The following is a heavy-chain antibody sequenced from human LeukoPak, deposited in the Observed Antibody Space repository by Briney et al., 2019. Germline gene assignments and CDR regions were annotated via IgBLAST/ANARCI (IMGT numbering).Heavy chain of an antibody. J-gene: IGHJ3*02. CDR1: GFTFSSYA. CDR2: ISYDGSNK. Sequence: PGRSLRLSCAASGFTFSSYAMHWVRQAPGKGLEWVAVISYDGSNKYYADSVKGRFTISRDNSKNTLYLQMNSLRAEDTAIYYCAKSLYSGWYDAFDIWGQGTMVTVSS. V-gene: IGHV3-30-3*02. CDR3: AKSLYSGWYDAFDI. D-gene: IGHD6-19*01.